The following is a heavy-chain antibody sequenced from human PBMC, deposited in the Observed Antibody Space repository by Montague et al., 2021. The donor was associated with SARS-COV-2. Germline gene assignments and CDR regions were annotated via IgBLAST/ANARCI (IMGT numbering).Heavy chain of an antibody. CDR1: GGSIGTYY. D-gene: IGHD4-17*01. Sequence: SETLSLTCTVSGGSIGTYYCNWIRQSPGKGLEWLGYIYYTGSTKYSPSLKSRVTISMDTSRDQLSLRLKSVTAADTAVYYCARDNYGDWGYYGLDVWGQGTTVIVSS. V-gene: IGHV4-59*01. CDR3: ARDNYGDWGYYGLDV. J-gene: IGHJ6*02. CDR2: IYYTGST.